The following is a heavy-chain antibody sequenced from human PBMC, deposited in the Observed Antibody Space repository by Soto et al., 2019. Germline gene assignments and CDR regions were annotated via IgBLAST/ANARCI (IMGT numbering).Heavy chain of an antibody. J-gene: IGHJ4*02. D-gene: IGHD4-17*01. V-gene: IGHV2-5*02. Sequence: QFTLKEFVLTLVKPTQTLTLTCTSSGFSLRTSGVGLGWIRRPPEKALEWLALIYWDDDKRYSPSLKSRLTITEDTSKNQVVLTMTNMDPVDTATYYCAHRQRTVYFDYWGQGTLVTVSS. CDR2: IYWDDDK. CDR3: AHRQRTVYFDY. CDR1: GFSLRTSGVG.